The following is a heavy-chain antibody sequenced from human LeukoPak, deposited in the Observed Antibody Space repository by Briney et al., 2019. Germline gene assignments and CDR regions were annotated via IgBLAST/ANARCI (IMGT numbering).Heavy chain of an antibody. Sequence: QTGGSLRLSCAASGFTFSNYAMYWVRQAPGKGLEYVSAISSNGGSTYYANSVKGRFTISRDNSKNTLYLQMGSLRAEDMAVYYCARHRCSSTSCFVDYWGQGTLVTVSS. CDR2: ISSNGGST. CDR1: GFTFSNYA. D-gene: IGHD2-2*01. V-gene: IGHV3-64*01. CDR3: ARHRCSSTSCFVDY. J-gene: IGHJ4*02.